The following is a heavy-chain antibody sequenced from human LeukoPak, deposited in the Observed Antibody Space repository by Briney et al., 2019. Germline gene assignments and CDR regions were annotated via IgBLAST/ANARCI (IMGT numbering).Heavy chain of an antibody. CDR1: GYSISSGYY. CDR2: IYHSGST. J-gene: IGHJ4*02. CDR3: ARRLYGGNSGVDY. V-gene: IGHV4-38-2*02. D-gene: IGHD4-23*01. Sequence: SETLSLTCTVSGYSISSGYYWGWIRQPPGKGLEWIGSIYHSGSTYYNPSLKSRVTISVDTSKNQFSLKLSSVTAADTAVYYCARRLYGGNSGVDYWGQGTLVTVSS.